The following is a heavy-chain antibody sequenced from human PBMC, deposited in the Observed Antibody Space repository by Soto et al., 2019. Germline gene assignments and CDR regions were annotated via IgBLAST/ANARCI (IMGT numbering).Heavy chain of an antibody. D-gene: IGHD3-22*01. Sequence: GGSLRLSCAASGFSFSSYAVSWVRQAPGKGLEWVSAISGSGGSTYYADSVKGRFTISRDNSKNTLYLQMNSLRAEDTAVYYCAKAPGRDYYDSSGYYTAWGQGTLVTVSS. V-gene: IGHV3-23*01. CDR2: ISGSGGST. CDR3: AKAPGRDYYDSSGYYTA. J-gene: IGHJ4*02. CDR1: GFSFSSYA.